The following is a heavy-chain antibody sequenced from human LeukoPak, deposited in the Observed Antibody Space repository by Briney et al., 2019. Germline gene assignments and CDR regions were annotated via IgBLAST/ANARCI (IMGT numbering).Heavy chain of an antibody. CDR3: ARAGGSTVSHSDY. CDR1: GFTFSSYA. V-gene: IGHV3-23*01. D-gene: IGHD4-17*01. CDR2: ISGSGGST. J-gene: IGHJ4*02. Sequence: GGSLRLSCAASGFTFSSYAMSWVRQAPGKGLEWVSAISGSGGSTYYADSVKGRFTISRDNSKNTLYLQMNSLRAEDTAVYYCARAGGSTVSHSDYWGQGTLVTVSS.